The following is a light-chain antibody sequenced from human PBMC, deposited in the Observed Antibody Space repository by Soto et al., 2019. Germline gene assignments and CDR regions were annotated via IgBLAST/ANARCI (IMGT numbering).Light chain of an antibody. CDR3: QHYDGSPRT. CDR2: GVF. V-gene: IGKV3-20*01. J-gene: IGKJ2*01. Sequence: ETVLTQSPGTVSLSPGERATLSCTTSQTVNSDYLAWYQQKPGQAPRLLIYGVFNRATGIPDRFSGSGSGTYFTLTISGLEXEDSAVYYCQHYDGSPRTFGQGTNLEI. CDR1: QTVNSDY.